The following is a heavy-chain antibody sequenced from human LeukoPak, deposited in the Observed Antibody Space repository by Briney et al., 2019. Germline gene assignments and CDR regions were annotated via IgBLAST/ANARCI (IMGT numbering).Heavy chain of an antibody. V-gene: IGHV3-48*03. D-gene: IGHD2/OR15-2a*01. J-gene: IGHJ3*02. Sequence: GGSLRLSCAASGFTFSSYEMNWVRQAPGKGLEWVSYISSSGSTIYYADSVKGRFTIARDDAKNSLYLQMNSLRAEDTAVYFCARDSFGAFDIWGQGTMVTVSS. CDR2: ISSSGSTI. CDR3: ARDSFGAFDI. CDR1: GFTFSSYE.